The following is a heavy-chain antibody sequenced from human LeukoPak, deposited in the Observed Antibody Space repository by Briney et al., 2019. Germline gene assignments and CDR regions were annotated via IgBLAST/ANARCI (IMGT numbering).Heavy chain of an antibody. V-gene: IGHV5-51*01. CDR2: IYHGDSDT. Sequence: GESLMISCKGSGYSFSSYWSGWVRQMPGKGLEWMGMIYHGDSDTRYSPYFQGQVTISADKSISTAYLQWSRLKASDTAMYYCARRAYCGGDCYLDYWGQGTLVTVSS. J-gene: IGHJ4*02. CDR3: ARRAYCGGDCYLDY. CDR1: GYSFSSYW. D-gene: IGHD2-21*02.